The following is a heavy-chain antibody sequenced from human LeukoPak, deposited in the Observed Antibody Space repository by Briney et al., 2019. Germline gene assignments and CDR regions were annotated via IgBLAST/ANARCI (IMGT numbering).Heavy chain of an antibody. CDR3: AKDRALAAAGIFDY. Sequence: PGGSLRLSCAASGFTFDDYAMHWVRQAPGKGLEWVSGISWNSGSIGYADSVKGRFTISRDNAKNSLYLQMNSLRAEDTALYYCAKDRALAAAGIFDYWGQGTLVTVSS. CDR1: GFTFDDYA. CDR2: ISWNSGSI. D-gene: IGHD6-13*01. V-gene: IGHV3-9*01. J-gene: IGHJ4*02.